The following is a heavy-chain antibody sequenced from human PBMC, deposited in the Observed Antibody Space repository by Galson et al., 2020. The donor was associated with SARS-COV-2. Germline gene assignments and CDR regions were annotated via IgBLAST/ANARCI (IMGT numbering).Heavy chain of an antibody. D-gene: IGHD3-10*01. CDR2: ITTNGDST. CDR1: GFTFRSFA. V-gene: IGHV3-64D*08. CDR3: VKDLRSGPRTFDY. J-gene: IGHJ4*02. Sequence: GGSLRLSCSASGFTFRSFALHWVRQPPGKGLEYVSGITTNGDSTYYADSVKDRFTISRDNSKNTLYLQMSGLRAEDTALYYCVKDLRSGPRTFDYWGQGTRVTVSS.